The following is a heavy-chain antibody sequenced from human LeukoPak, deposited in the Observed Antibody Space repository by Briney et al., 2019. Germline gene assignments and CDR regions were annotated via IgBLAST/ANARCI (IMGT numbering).Heavy chain of an antibody. CDR2: IGQDGSEN. CDR1: GFTFSNYW. V-gene: IGHV3-7*01. D-gene: IGHD6-19*01. CDR3: ARGGGWYFDY. J-gene: IGHJ4*02. Sequence: GGSLRLSCAASGFTFSNYWMNWVRQAPGKGLEWVAGIGQDGSENYYVDSVKGRFTISRDNAKNSLYLQMNSLRVEDTAVYYCARGGGWYFDYWGQGALITASS.